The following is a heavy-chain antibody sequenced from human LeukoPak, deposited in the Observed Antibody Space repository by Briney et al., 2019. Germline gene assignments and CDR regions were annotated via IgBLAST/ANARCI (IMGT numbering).Heavy chain of an antibody. CDR3: AKVTAAAGISGYDAFDI. D-gene: IGHD6-13*01. J-gene: IGHJ3*02. Sequence: GGSVRLSCAASGFTFSSYAMSWVRQAPGKGLEWVSAISGSGGSTYYADSVKGRFTISRDNSKNTLYLQMNSLRAEDTAVYYCAKVTAAAGISGYDAFDIWGQGTMVTVSS. CDR1: GFTFSSYA. CDR2: ISGSGGST. V-gene: IGHV3-23*01.